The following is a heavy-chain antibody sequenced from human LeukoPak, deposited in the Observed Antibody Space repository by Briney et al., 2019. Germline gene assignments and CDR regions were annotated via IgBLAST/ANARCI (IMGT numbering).Heavy chain of an antibody. Sequence: ASVKVSRKASGYTFTSYGVSWVRQAPGQGLEWMGWISVYNGNTNYVQKFQGRVTMTTDTSTSTAYMELRSLRSDDTAVYYCARVWNYYDTSGYYLGSSLDSWGQGTLVTVSS. CDR3: ARVWNYYDTSGYYLGSSLDS. CDR2: ISVYNGNT. D-gene: IGHD3-22*01. J-gene: IGHJ4*02. V-gene: IGHV1-18*01. CDR1: GYTFTSYG.